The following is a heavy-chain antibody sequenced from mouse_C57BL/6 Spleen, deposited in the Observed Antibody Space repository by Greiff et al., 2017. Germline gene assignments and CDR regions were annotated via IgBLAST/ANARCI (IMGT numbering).Heavy chain of an antibody. D-gene: IGHD1-1*01. V-gene: IGHV1-53*01. CDR1: GYTFTSYW. CDR2: INPSNGCT. CDR3: ARREGYYSYYFDY. J-gene: IGHJ2*01. Sequence: VQLKQPGTELVKPGASVKLSCKASGYTFTSYWMHWVKQRPGQGLEWIGNINPSNGCTTYTEKFKSKATLTVDKSSSTAYMHLSSLTSEDSAVYYCARREGYYSYYFDYWGQGTTLTVSS.